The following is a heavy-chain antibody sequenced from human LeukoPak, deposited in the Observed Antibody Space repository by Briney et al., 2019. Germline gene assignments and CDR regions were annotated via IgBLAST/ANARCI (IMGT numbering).Heavy chain of an antibody. CDR3: VRGYSFGPYGMDV. J-gene: IGHJ6*02. CDR1: GFPFSSYA. V-gene: IGHV3-64D*09. CDR2: ISDSGGST. Sequence: GGSLRLSCSASGFPFSSYAMHWVRQAPGKGLEYVSAISDSGGSTYYADSVKGRFTISRDNSKNTLYLQMSSLRAEDTAVYFCVRGYSFGPYGMDVWGQGTPVTVSS. D-gene: IGHD2-15*01.